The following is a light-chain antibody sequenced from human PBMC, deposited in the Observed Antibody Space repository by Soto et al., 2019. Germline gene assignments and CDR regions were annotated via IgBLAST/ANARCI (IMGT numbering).Light chain of an antibody. CDR1: QSLLHITGETF. Sequence: DVVMTQTPLSLSVAPGQPASISCKSSQSLLHITGETFLFWYLQKPGQSPQLLIYDASSLESGVPSRFSGSGSGTEFTLTISSLQPDDFATYYCQQYNSYLYTFGQGTKLEIK. J-gene: IGKJ2*01. CDR3: QQYNSYLYT. V-gene: IGKV2-29*03. CDR2: DAS.